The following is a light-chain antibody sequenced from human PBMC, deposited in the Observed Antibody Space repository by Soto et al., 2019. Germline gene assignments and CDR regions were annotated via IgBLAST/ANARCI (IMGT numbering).Light chain of an antibody. V-gene: IGLV2-23*01. J-gene: IGLJ2*01. Sequence: QSALTQPASVSGSPGQSISISCTGTSSDVGSHKLVSWYQQHPGKAPKLIIYDATKRPSGVSDRFSGSKSDNTASLTISGLQTDDEALYFCSSFGPPYNGAFGGGTKVTVL. CDR2: DAT. CDR1: SSDVGSHKL. CDR3: SSFGPPYNGA.